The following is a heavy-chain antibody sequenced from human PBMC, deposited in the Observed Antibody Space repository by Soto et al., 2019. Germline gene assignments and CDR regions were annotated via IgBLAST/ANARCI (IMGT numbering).Heavy chain of an antibody. J-gene: IGHJ6*02. D-gene: IGHD2-21*02. CDR3: IQSRCGGDCLQSYASYYYYGMDV. Sequence: SGPTLVNPTQTLTLTCTFSAFSLSTGGVGVGWIRQPPGKALEWLALIYWDDDKRYSQSLRSRLTITKDTSKNQVVLIITNMVPVDTATYYCIQSRCGGDCLQSYASYYYYGMDVWGQGTTVTVSS. V-gene: IGHV2-5*02. CDR1: AFSLSTGGVG. CDR2: IYWDDDK.